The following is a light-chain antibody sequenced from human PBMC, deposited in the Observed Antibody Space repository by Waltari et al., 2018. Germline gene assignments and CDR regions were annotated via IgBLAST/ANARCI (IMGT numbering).Light chain of an antibody. J-gene: IGLJ1*01. CDR1: KLGDKY. V-gene: IGLV3-1*01. Sequence: SYELTQPPSVSVSPGQAVSITCSGKKLGDKYVNWYQQKAGQSPVLVTYDDTKRPSGIPGRLSASNSGNTATLTISETQAMDEADYYCQTWDSSSYVFGTWTTVTVL. CDR3: QTWDSSSYV. CDR2: DDT.